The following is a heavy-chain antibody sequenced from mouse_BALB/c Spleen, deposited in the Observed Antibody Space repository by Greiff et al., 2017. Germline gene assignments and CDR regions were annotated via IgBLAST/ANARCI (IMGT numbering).Heavy chain of an antibody. CDR3: TRRRYDPYWYFDV. D-gene: IGHD2-14*01. J-gene: IGHJ1*01. CDR2: IYPGNSDS. V-gene: IGHV1-5*01. Sequence: EVQLQQSGTVLARPGASVKMSCKASGYSFTSYWMHWVKQRPGQGLEWIGAIYPGNSDSSYNQKFKSKAKLTAVTSASTAYMELSSLTNEDSAVYYCTRRRYDPYWYFDVWGAGTTVTVSS. CDR1: GYSFTSYW.